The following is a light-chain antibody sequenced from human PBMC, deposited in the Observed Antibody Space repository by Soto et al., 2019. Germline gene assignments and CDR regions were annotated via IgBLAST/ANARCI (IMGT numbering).Light chain of an antibody. CDR3: QQRSNWVFT. CDR2: DAS. CDR1: QSVSSS. J-gene: IGKJ3*01. Sequence: EIVLTQSPATLSLSPGERATLSCRASQSVSSSLAWYQQKPGQAPRLLIYDASNRATGIPARFSGSGSGTDFTLTINSLEHEDFAVYFCQQRSNWVFTFGPGTKVDIK. V-gene: IGKV3-11*01.